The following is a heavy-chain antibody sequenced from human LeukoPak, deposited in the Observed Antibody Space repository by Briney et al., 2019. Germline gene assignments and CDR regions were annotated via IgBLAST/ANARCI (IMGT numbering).Heavy chain of an antibody. J-gene: IGHJ4*02. Sequence: ASVKVSCKASGYTFTSYGISWVRQAPGQGLEWMGWINTNTGNPTYAQGFTGRFVFSLDTSVSTAYLQISSLKAEDTAAYYCARDSGYDFAGGNFDYWGQGTLVTVSS. CDR2: INTNTGNP. CDR3: ARDSGYDFAGGNFDY. CDR1: GYTFTSYG. D-gene: IGHD5-12*01. V-gene: IGHV7-4-1*02.